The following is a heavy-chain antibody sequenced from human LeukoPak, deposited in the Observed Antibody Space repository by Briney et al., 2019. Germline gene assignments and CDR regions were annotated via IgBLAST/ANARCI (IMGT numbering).Heavy chain of an antibody. CDR2: IGTVGTPASSAYVT. V-gene: IGHV3-48*03. Sequence: PGGSLRLSCAASGFSFSTSEMNWVRQAPGKGLEWIAHIGTVGTPASSAYVTYYADSVKGRFTISRDNAKNTVYLQMNSLRADDTSVYYCARDRYYYYMDVWGKGTTVTVSS. CDR1: GFSFSTSE. CDR3: ARDRYYYYMDV. D-gene: IGHD2-15*01. J-gene: IGHJ6*03.